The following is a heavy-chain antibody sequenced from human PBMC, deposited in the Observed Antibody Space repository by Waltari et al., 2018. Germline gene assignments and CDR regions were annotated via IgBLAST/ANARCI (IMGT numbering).Heavy chain of an antibody. V-gene: IGHV3-9*01. Sequence: EVQLVESWGGLVQPGRSMRLSCAASGFTFDDYAMHWVRQAPGKGLEWVSGISWNSGSIGYADSVKGRFTISRDNAKNSLYLQMNSLRAEDTALYYCAKDRGGYNYFDYWGQGTLVTVSS. CDR3: AKDRGGYNYFDY. CDR2: ISWNSGSI. CDR1: GFTFDDYA. D-gene: IGHD5-18*01. J-gene: IGHJ4*02.